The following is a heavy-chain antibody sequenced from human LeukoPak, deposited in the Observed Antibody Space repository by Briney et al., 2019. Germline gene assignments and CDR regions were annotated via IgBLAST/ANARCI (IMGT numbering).Heavy chain of an antibody. V-gene: IGHV4-30-2*01. CDR2: IYHSGST. CDR3: AARGYSYGGSVYYYYGMDV. Sequence: SETLSLTCTVSGGSISSGGYYWSWIRQPPGKGLEWIGYIYHSGSTYYNPSLKSRVTISVDRSKNQFSLKLSSVTAADTAVYYCAARGYSYGGSVYYYYGMDVWGQGTTDTVSS. J-gene: IGHJ6*02. D-gene: IGHD5-18*01. CDR1: GGSISSGGYY.